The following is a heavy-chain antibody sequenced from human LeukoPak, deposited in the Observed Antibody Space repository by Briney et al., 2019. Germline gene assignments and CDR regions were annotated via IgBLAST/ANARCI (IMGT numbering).Heavy chain of an antibody. D-gene: IGHD3-22*01. Sequence: ASVKVSCKASGYTFTSYYMHWVRQAPGQGLEWMGIINPSGGSTTYAQKFQGRVTVTRDTSTSTVYMELSSLRSEDTAVYYCARVLGYYDSSGYFDYWGQGTLVTVSS. CDR3: ARVLGYYDSSGYFDY. J-gene: IGHJ4*02. CDR2: INPSGGST. CDR1: GYTFTSYY. V-gene: IGHV1-46*01.